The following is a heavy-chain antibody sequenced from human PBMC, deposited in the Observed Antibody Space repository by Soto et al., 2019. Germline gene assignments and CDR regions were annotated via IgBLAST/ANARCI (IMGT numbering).Heavy chain of an antibody. J-gene: IGHJ6*02. CDR2: INPSGGST. D-gene: IGHD3-10*01. V-gene: IGHV1-46*01. Sequence: ASVKVSCKASGYTFTSYYMHWVRQAPGQGLEWMGIINPSGGSTSYAQKFQGRVTMTRDTSTSTVYMELSSLRSEDTAVYYCARARQRITMVRGPSMDGMDVWGQGTTVTVS. CDR3: ARARQRITMVRGPSMDGMDV. CDR1: GYTFTSYY.